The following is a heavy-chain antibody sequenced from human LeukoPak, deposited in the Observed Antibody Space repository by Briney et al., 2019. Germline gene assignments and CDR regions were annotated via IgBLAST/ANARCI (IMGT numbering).Heavy chain of an antibody. Sequence: GGSLRLSCAASGFSFSSYSMTWVRQAPEKGLEWVSYISGGGGSIHYANSVKGRFSISRDNSKNTLYLQMNGLRAEDTDVYYCAKDRDIVTGYYNLWYHWGQKTLGTVSS. CDR1: GFSFSSYS. V-gene: IGHV3-23*01. CDR3: AKDRDIVTGYYNLWYH. D-gene: IGHD3-9*01. CDR2: ISGGGGSI. J-gene: IGHJ5*02.